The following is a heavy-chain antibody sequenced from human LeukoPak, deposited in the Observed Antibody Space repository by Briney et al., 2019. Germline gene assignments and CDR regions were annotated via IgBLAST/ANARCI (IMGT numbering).Heavy chain of an antibody. CDR3: TRDRRDGYNYVDV. V-gene: IGHV4-59*01. CDR2: ISYSGST. D-gene: IGHD5-24*01. J-gene: IGHJ4*02. Sequence: SETLSLTCTVSGGSISRYYWSWIRQPPGKGQEWIGYISYSGSTDYNPSLKSRVTMSVDTSKNQFSLKLKSVTPADTAIYYCTRDRRDGYNYVDVWGQGTLVTVSS. CDR1: GGSISRYY.